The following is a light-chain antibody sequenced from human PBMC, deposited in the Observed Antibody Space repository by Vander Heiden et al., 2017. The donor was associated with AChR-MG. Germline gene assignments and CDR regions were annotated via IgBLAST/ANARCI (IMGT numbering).Light chain of an antibody. V-gene: IGKV3-20*01. CDR1: QTVTSSH. J-gene: IGKJ5*01. CDR2: AAS. Sequence: EIVLTQSPGTLSLSPGERATLSCRASQTVTSSHLAWYQQKPGQAPRLLIYAASSRATGIPDRFSGSGSGTDFTLTISRLEPEDFAVYYCQQYGNSPNTFGQGTRLEIK. CDR3: QQYGNSPNT.